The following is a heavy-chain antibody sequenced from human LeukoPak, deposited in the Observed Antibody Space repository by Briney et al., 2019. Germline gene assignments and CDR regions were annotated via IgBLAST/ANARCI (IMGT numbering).Heavy chain of an antibody. CDR3: ARSPPGIAAAGTRWFDP. Sequence: ASVKVSCKASGYTFTGYYMHWVRQAPGQGLEWMGWITPNSGGTNYAQKFQGRVTMTRDTSISTAYMELSRLRSDDTAVYYCARSPPGIAAAGTRWFDPWGQGTLVTVSS. CDR1: GYTFTGYY. V-gene: IGHV1-2*02. D-gene: IGHD6-13*01. J-gene: IGHJ5*02. CDR2: ITPNSGGT.